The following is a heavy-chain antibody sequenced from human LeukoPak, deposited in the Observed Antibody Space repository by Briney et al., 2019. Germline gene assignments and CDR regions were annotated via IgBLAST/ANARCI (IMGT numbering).Heavy chain of an antibody. CDR3: VSHSNILTNYCFDY. Sequence: PGGSLRLSCAASGFTVSDNFMSWVRQAPGKGLEWVSIIHGDGNTYYIDSVKGRFTISRDTSKNTLSLQMNSLRAEDTAVYYCVSHSNILTNYCFDYWGQGALVTVSP. V-gene: IGHV3-53*01. CDR2: IHGDGNT. D-gene: IGHD3-9*01. J-gene: IGHJ4*02. CDR1: GFTVSDNF.